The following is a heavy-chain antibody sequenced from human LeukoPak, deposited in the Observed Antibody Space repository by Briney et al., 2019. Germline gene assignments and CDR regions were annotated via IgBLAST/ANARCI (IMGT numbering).Heavy chain of an antibody. CDR2: IGFAGDT. D-gene: IGHD7-27*01. CDR1: GFTSSSYD. Sequence: GGSLRLSCVVSGFTSSSYDIHWVRQATGKGLEWVSGIGFAGDTFYSGSVKGRFTISRENARNSLYLQMNSLRVGDTAVYYCARSSGALENAFDIWGQGTMVTVSS. J-gene: IGHJ3*02. CDR3: ARSSGALENAFDI. V-gene: IGHV3-13*01.